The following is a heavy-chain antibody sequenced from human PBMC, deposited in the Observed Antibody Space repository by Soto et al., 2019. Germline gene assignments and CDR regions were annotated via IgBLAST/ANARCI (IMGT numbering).Heavy chain of an antibody. CDR2: IYYSGST. J-gene: IGHJ6*02. CDR3: ARDLISYGLDV. V-gene: IGHV4-39*02. Sequence: SETLSLTCTVSGGSISSSSYYWGWIRQPPGKGLEWIGNIYYSGSTYYNPSLKSRVTISADTSKNEFSLKLSSVTAADTVVYYCARDLISYGLDVWRQGTTVTVSS. CDR1: GGSISSSSYY.